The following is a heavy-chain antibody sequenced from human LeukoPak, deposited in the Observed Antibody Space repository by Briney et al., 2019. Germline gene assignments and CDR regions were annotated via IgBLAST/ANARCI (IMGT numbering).Heavy chain of an antibody. J-gene: IGHJ5*02. Sequence: SETLSLTCTVSGGSISSYNWSWIRQPPGKGLEWIGYIYYSGSTNYNPSLKSRVTISVDTSKNQFSLKLSSVTAADTAVYYCARDPIGTTMMAWFDPWGQGTLVNVAS. V-gene: IGHV4-59*01. CDR2: IYYSGST. CDR3: ARDPIGTTMMAWFDP. CDR1: GGSISSYN. D-gene: IGHD1-1*01.